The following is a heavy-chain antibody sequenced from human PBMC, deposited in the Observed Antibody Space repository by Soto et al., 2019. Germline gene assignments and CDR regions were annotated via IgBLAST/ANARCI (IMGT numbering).Heavy chain of an antibody. J-gene: IGHJ6*02. Sequence: QVQLVESGGGVVQPGRSLRLSCAASGFTFSSYAMHWVRQAPGKGLEWVVVISYDGSNKYYADSVKGRFTISRDNSKNTLYLQMNSLRAEDTAVYYCARDHWTPYYYYYGMDVWGQGTTVTVSS. CDR1: GFTFSSYA. CDR2: ISYDGSNK. V-gene: IGHV3-30-3*01. CDR3: ARDHWTPYYYYYGMDV. D-gene: IGHD1-1*01.